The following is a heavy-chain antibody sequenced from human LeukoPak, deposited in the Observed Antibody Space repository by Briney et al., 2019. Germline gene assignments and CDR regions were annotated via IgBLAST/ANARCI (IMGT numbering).Heavy chain of an antibody. CDR1: GSRFTSYW. CDR2: IYPGDSDT. D-gene: IGHD4-23*01. V-gene: IGHV5-51*01. J-gene: IGHJ4*02. Sequence: GVPLKISSKGSGSRFTSYWIGWARQMPGKGLGWMGIIYPGDSDTRASPSFQGPVTVLADQSTRPRTLPCCSLQASAPPMSSCSKLREYGGNGKYYFDYWGQGTLVTVSS. CDR3: SKLREYGGNGKYYFDY.